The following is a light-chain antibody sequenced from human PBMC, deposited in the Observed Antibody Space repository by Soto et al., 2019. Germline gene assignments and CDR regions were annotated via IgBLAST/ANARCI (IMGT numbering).Light chain of an antibody. J-gene: IGKJ1*01. CDR1: QYINTR. V-gene: IGKV3-11*01. CDR3: HQRQSWPRT. CDR2: QTS. Sequence: EIVLTQSPGTLSLSPGARDPLSCRASQYINTRLAWYQHRPGQAPRLLIYQTSIRAAGIPARFSASGSGTDFTLTISDVQPEDFALYYCHQRQSWPRTFGQGTKVDIK.